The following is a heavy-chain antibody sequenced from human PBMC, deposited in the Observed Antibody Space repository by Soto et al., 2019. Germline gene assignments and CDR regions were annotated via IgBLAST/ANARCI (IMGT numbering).Heavy chain of an antibody. Sequence: GGSLRLSCAASGFTFSSYSMNWVRQAPGKGLEWVSSISSSSSYIYYADSVKGRFTISRDNAKNSLYLQMNSLRAEDTAVYYCASLGAIAARSKADYWGQGTLVTVSS. CDR1: GFTFSSYS. CDR3: ASLGAIAARSKADY. J-gene: IGHJ4*02. V-gene: IGHV3-21*01. D-gene: IGHD6-6*01. CDR2: ISSSSSYI.